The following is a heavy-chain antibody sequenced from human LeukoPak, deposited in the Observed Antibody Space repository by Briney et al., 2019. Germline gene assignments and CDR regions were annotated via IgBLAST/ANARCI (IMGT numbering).Heavy chain of an antibody. Sequence: SETLSLNCVVSGGSIRTRSYYWGWVRQPPGKGLEWIGSIFYSGDTYYNSSLKSRVTIFADTSKNQFSLKLRSVTAADTAMYFCARRLRHFDSWGQGTLVTVSS. V-gene: IGHV4-39*01. D-gene: IGHD3-16*01. CDR2: IFYSGDT. J-gene: IGHJ4*02. CDR3: ARRLRHFDS. CDR1: GGSIRTRSYY.